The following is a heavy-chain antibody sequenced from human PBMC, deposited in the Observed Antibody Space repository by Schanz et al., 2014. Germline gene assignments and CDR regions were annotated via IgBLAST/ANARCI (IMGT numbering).Heavy chain of an antibody. V-gene: IGHV3-21*06. CDR1: GFTFSSYT. Sequence: EVQLVESGGGLVKPGDSLRLSCAASGFTFSSYTMKWVRQAPGKGLEWVSSISSTSTYLYYADSVKGRFTISRDNAKNSLYLQMNSLRAEDTAVYYCARVGSQLQYRGWRGPLDYWGQGTLVTVSS. D-gene: IGHD1-1*01. J-gene: IGHJ4*02. CDR3: ARVGSQLQYRGWRGPLDY. CDR2: ISSTSTYL.